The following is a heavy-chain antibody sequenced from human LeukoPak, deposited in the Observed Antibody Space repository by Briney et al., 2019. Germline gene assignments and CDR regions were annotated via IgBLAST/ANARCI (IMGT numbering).Heavy chain of an antibody. CDR1: GFTVSSNY. CDR2: ISWDGGST. V-gene: IGHV3-43*01. D-gene: IGHD7-27*01. J-gene: IGHJ6*02. CDR3: AKDLGRYYYCGMDV. Sequence: GGSLRLSCAASGFTVSSNYMSWVRQAPGKGLEWVSLISWDGGSTYYADSVKGRFTISRDNSKNSLYLQMNSLRTEDTALYYCAKDLGRYYYCGMDVWGQGTTVTVSS.